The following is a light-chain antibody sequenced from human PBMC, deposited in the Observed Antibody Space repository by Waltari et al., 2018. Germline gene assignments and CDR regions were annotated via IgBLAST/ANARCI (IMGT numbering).Light chain of an antibody. CDR2: DAS. Sequence: ETVLTQSPATLSLSLGERATLSCRASQSVGSYLAWYQQKPGQAPRLLIHDASNRATGIPARFSGSGSGTDFTLTISSLEPEDFAIYYCQQRINWLFGQGTRLEIK. J-gene: IGKJ5*01. CDR3: QQRINWL. V-gene: IGKV3-11*01. CDR1: QSVGSY.